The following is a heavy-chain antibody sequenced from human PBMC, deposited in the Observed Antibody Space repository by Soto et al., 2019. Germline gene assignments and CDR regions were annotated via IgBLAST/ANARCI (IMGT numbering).Heavy chain of an antibody. J-gene: IGHJ6*02. Sequence: QVQVVQSGAEVKKPGASVKVSCKASGYTFNSYGIHWVRQAPGQRLEWMGWINAGKGDTKYSQKFQDRVTITAETSASTAYMELSSLRSEDTAVYYCASRRYSAYDYYYNNAMDVWGQGTTVTVSS. CDR1: GYTFNSYG. V-gene: IGHV1-3*01. CDR3: ASRRYSAYDYYYNNAMDV. CDR2: INAGKGDT. D-gene: IGHD5-12*01.